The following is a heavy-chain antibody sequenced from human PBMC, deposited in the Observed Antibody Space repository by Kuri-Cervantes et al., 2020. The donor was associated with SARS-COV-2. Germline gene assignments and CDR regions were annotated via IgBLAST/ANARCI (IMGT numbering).Heavy chain of an antibody. CDR3: ARRPHYDFWSGSGYYFDY. CDR2: IYPGDSDT. D-gene: IGHD3-3*01. J-gene: IGHJ4*02. CDR1: GYSFTSYW. Sequence: KVSCKGSGYSFTSYWIGWVRQMPGKGLEWMGIIYPGDSDTRHSPSFQGQVTISADKSISTAYLQWSSLKASDTAMYYCARRPHYDFWSGSGYYFDYWGQGTLVTVSS. V-gene: IGHV5-51*01.